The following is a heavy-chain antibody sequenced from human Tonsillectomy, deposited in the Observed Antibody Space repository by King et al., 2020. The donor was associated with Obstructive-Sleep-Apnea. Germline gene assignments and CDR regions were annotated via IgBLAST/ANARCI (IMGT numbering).Heavy chain of an antibody. CDR1: GGSISSYY. CDR3: ASWKVRGVIQEY. Sequence: QLQESGPGLVKPSETLSLTCTVSGGSISSYYWSWIRQSAGKGMEWIGRIHTSGRTNYNPSLKSRITMSVDTSKNQFSLLSLKLSSVTAADTAVYSCASWKVRGVIQEYWGQGTLVTVSS. V-gene: IGHV4-4*07. CDR2: IHTSGRT. J-gene: IGHJ4*02. D-gene: IGHD3-10*01.